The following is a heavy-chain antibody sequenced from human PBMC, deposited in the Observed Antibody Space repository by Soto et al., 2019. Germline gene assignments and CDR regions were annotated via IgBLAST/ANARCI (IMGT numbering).Heavy chain of an antibody. CDR3: ARQVGGWAPWYVDY. CDR1: GDSVSSCTCY. CDR2: IYNSGTT. J-gene: IGHJ4*02. D-gene: IGHD6-19*01. V-gene: IGHV4-61*01. Sequence: SDTLSLTCTLPGDSVSSCTCYWSSFRQPPGKGLEWIGYIYNSGTTKYNPSLKSRVTISVDTSKNQFSLKLSSVTAADTAVYYCARQVGGWAPWYVDYWGQGTLVTVS.